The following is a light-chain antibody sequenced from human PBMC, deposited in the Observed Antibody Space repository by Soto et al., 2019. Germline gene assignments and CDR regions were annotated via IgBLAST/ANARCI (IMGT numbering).Light chain of an antibody. J-gene: IGLJ1*01. CDR2: EVS. CDR3: CSYAGSSTHV. CDR1: SSDVGSSNL. Sequence: QSALTQPASVSGSPVQSITFSCTGTSSDVGSSNLVSWYQQHPGKAPKLLIYEVSKRPSGVSNRFSGSKSGNTASLTISWLQAEDEADYYCCSYAGSSTHVFGTGTKLTVL. V-gene: IGLV2-23*02.